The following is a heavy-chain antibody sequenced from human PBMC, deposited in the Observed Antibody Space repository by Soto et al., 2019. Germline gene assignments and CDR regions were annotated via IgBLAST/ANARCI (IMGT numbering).Heavy chain of an antibody. CDR1: GFTFSSYE. Sequence: GGSLRLSCAASGFTFSSYEMNWVRQAPGKGLEWVSYISSSGSNIYYADSVQGRFTISRDNAKNSLYLQMNSLRAEDTAVYYCATRSGGGGAFDFWGQGTMVTVSS. CDR2: ISSSGSNI. J-gene: IGHJ3*01. CDR3: ATRSGGGGAFDF. D-gene: IGHD3-10*01. V-gene: IGHV3-48*03.